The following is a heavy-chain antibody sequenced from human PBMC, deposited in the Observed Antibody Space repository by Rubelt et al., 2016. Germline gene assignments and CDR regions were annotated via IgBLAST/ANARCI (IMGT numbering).Heavy chain of an antibody. CDR3: ALCRSYGVEFDY. D-gene: IGHD5-18*01. J-gene: IGHJ4*02. V-gene: IGHV2-70*01. CDR2: IDWVDDK. CDR1: GFSLSTSGMC. Sequence: QVTLRESGPALVKPTQPLTLTCTFSGFSLSTSGMCVSWIRQPPGKALEWLALIDWVDDKYYSTSLKTMLTISKDTSKSEVVRTMTEMKAVDTATYYCALCRSYGVEFDYWGQGTLVTVSS.